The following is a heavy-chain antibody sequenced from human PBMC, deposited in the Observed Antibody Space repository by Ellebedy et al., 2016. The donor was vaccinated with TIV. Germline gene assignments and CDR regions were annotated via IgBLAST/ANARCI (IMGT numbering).Heavy chain of an antibody. J-gene: IGHJ6*02. V-gene: IGHV3-7*01. CDR2: IKQDGSEK. Sequence: GGSLRLXXAASGFTFSSYWISWVRQAPGKGPEWVANIKQDGSEKYYVDSVKGRFTISRDNAKNSLYLQMNSLRAEDTAVYYCARERMVRGVTYSAYHGMDVWGQGTTVTVSS. CDR3: ARERMVRGVTYSAYHGMDV. CDR1: GFTFSSYW. D-gene: IGHD3-10*01.